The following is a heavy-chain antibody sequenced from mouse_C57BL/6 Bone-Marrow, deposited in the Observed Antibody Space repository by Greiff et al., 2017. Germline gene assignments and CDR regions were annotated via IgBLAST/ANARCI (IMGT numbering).Heavy chain of an antibody. Sequence: QVQLQQPGAELVMPGASVKLSCKASGYTFNSYWMHWVKQRPGKGLEWIGEIDPSDSYTNYTQKFKGKSTVTVDKSSSTAYMRLSSLTSEVSSVYYCAREGFYYFDYWGQGTTLTVSS. J-gene: IGHJ2*01. CDR1: GYTFNSYW. CDR2: IDPSDSYT. V-gene: IGHV1-69*01. D-gene: IGHD3-3*01. CDR3: AREGFYYFDY.